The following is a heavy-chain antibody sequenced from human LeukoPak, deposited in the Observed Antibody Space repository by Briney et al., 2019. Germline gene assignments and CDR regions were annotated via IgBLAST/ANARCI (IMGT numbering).Heavy chain of an antibody. CDR1: GFTFSSYA. V-gene: IGHV3-21*01. CDR2: ISSSSSYI. D-gene: IGHD5-18*01. J-gene: IGHJ4*02. CDR3: AKGGRGYSYDPDY. Sequence: GGSLRLSCAAPGFTFSSYAMSWVRQAPGKGLEWVSSISSSSSYIYYADSVKGRFTISRDNAKNSLYLQMNSLRAEDTAVYYCAKGGRGYSYDPDYWGQGTLVTVSS.